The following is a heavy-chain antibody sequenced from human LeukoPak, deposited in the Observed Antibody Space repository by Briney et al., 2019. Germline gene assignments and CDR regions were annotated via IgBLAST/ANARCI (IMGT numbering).Heavy chain of an antibody. Sequence: ASVKVSCKASGYTFTSYYMHWVRQAPGQGLEWMGIINPSGGSTSYAQKFQGRVTMTRDTSTSTAYMELSSLRSEDTAVYYCAREQMRNIAAAAPDYWGQGTLVTVSS. CDR3: AREQMRNIAAAAPDY. CDR1: GYTFTSYY. CDR2: INPSGGST. J-gene: IGHJ4*02. V-gene: IGHV1-46*01. D-gene: IGHD6-13*01.